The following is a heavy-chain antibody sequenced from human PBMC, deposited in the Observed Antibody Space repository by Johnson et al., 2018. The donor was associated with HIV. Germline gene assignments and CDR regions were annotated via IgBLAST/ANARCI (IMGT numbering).Heavy chain of an antibody. CDR3: ARVGNGDYGWSFDI. D-gene: IGHD4-17*01. J-gene: IGHJ3*02. Sequence: VQLVESGGGVVPPGRSLRASCAASGFGFSRYVMHWVRQAPGKGLECISSISSSGRTTYYADSVKGRFTISRNNVQNSLYRQMNSLRAEDTAMYYCARVGNGDYGWSFDIWGQGTTVTISS. CDR1: GFGFSRYV. V-gene: IGHV3-48*04. CDR2: ISSSGRTT.